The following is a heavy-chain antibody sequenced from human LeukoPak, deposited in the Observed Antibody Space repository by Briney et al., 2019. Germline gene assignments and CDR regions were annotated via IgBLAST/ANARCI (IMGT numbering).Heavy chain of an antibody. CDR2: IYYSGNT. J-gene: IGHJ4*02. CDR1: GGSISSYY. Sequence: SETLSLTCTVSGGSISSYYWAWIRQPPGKGLEWIGSIYYSGNTYYNPSLKSRVTISLDTSKNQFSLKLSSVTAADTAVYYCARGVVAAAGRTFDFWGQGTLVTVSS. CDR3: ARGVVAAAGRTFDF. V-gene: IGHV4-39*07. D-gene: IGHD6-13*01.